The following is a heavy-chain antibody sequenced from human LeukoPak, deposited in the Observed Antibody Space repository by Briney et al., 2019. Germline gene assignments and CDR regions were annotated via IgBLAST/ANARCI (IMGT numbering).Heavy chain of an antibody. J-gene: IGHJ6*03. CDR2: ISGSGGST. V-gene: IGHV3-23*01. CDR1: GFTFSSYA. Sequence: GGSLRLSCAASGFTFSSYAMTWVRQAPGKGLEWVSAISGSGGSTYYADSVKGRFTVSRDNAKNSLYLQMNSLRAEDTAVYYCARVDAQRNYYYYMDVWGKGTTVTVSS. CDR3: ARVDAQRNYYYYMDV.